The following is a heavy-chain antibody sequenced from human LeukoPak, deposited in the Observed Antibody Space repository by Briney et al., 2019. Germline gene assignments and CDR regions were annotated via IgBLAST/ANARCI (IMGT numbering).Heavy chain of an antibody. CDR2: IYYSGST. V-gene: IGHV4-30-4*08. J-gene: IGHJ3*02. D-gene: IGHD3-3*01. CDR1: GGSISSGDYY. CDR3: ARAVGDFWSGYSAFDT. Sequence: SQTLSLTCTVSGGSISSGDYYWSWIRQPPGKGLEWIGYIYYSGSTYYNPSLKSRVTISVDTSKNQFSLKLSSVTAADTAVYYCARAVGDFWSGYSAFDTWGQGTMVTVSS.